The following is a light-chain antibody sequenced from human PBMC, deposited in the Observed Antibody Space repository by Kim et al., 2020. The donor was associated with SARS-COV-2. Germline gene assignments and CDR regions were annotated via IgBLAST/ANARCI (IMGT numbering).Light chain of an antibody. Sequence: PSSNACRANQRRPHSTVYNCWNWNLQKPGHSPQLLFYLGSNRAAGVPDRFSGGGSGTDYTLKISRVGAEDVGVYYCMQALQSPVTVGGGTKVDIK. CDR3: MQALQSPVT. J-gene: IGKJ4*01. CDR2: LGS. CDR1: QRRPHSTVYNC. V-gene: IGKV2-28*01.